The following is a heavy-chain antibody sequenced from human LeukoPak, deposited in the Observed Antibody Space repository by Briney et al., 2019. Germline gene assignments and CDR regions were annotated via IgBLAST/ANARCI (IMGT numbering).Heavy chain of an antibody. J-gene: IGHJ6*04. CDR3: ARDKGSGLDYYYYYGMDV. CDR1: GGSVSSGSYY. Sequence: SETLSLTCTVSGGSVSSGSYYWSWIRQPPGKGLEWIGYIYYSGRTNYNPSLKSRVTISVDTSKNQFSLKLSSVTAADTAVYYCARDKGSGLDYYYYYGMDVWGKGTTVTVSS. D-gene: IGHD3-10*01. CDR2: IYYSGRT. V-gene: IGHV4-61*01.